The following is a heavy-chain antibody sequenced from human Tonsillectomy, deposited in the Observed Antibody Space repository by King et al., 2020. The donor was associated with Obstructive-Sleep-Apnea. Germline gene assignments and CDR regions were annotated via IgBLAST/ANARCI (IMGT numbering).Heavy chain of an antibody. Sequence: QLVQSGAEVKKPGSSVKVSCKASGGTFSSYAISWVRQAPGQGLEWMGRIIPILGIANYAQKFQGRVTITADKSTSTAYMELSSLRSEDTAVYYCARSAGSYLIDWFDPWGQGTLVTVSS. CDR2: IIPILGIA. CDR3: ARSAGSYLIDWFDP. D-gene: IGHD3-10*01. J-gene: IGHJ5*02. CDR1: GGTFSSYA. V-gene: IGHV1-69*04.